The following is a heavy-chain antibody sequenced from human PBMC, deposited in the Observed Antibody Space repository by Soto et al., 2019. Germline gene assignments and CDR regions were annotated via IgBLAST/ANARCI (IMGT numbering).Heavy chain of an antibody. CDR2: INGYNGST. CDR3: ARDSAHLVVGNWFDS. J-gene: IGHJ5*01. CDR1: GYTFTTYG. Sequence: ASVKVSCKASGYTFTTYGISWVRQAPGQGLEWMGWINGYNGSTNYAQKFQGRVTMTTDTSTNTAYMEMRSLRSDDTALYYCARDSAHLVVGNWFDSWGQGTLVTVSS. V-gene: IGHV1-18*04. D-gene: IGHD2-2*01.